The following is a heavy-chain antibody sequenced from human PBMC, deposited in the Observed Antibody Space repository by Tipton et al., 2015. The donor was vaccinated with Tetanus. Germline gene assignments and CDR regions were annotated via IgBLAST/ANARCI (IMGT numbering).Heavy chain of an antibody. CDR2: INHSGST. J-gene: IGHJ5*02. D-gene: IGHD5-12*01. CDR1: GGSFSGYY. V-gene: IGHV4-34*01. CDR3: AKYEGGSMFDP. Sequence: LRLSCAVSGGSFSGYYWSWIRQAPGKGLEWIGEINHSGSTNYNPSLKSRVTMSVDTSKNQFSLRLSSVTAADTAVYYCAKYEGGSMFDPWGQGTLVTVSS.